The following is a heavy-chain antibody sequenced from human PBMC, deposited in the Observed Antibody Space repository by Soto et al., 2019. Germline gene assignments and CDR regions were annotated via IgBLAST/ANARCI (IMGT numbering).Heavy chain of an antibody. V-gene: IGHV3-66*01. CDR2: IYTGGTT. CDR3: ARALRESSGDDLGD. D-gene: IGHD2-21*02. Sequence: EVQLVESGGGLVQPGGSLTLSCAASGFSVSDYYMSWVRQAPGKGLEWVSIIYTGGTTYYEDSLKGRGTFSRDSSKNTLYLQIIRMRVEDTGVYYWARALRESSGDDLGDWGQGTLVTVSS. J-gene: IGHJ4*02. CDR1: GFSVSDYY.